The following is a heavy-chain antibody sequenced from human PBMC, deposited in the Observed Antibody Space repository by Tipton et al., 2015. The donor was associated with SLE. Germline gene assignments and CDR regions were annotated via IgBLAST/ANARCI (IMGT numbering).Heavy chain of an antibody. D-gene: IGHD1-26*01. CDR1: GGSFSGYY. J-gene: IGHJ4*02. CDR2: INHSVST. Sequence: GLVKPSETLSLTCAVYGGSFSGYYWSWIRQPPGKGLEWIGEINHSVSTNYNPSLKSRVTISVDTSKNQFSLKLSSVTAADTAVYYCARGGGWELWYFDYWGQGTLVTVSS. CDR3: ARGGGWELWYFDY. V-gene: IGHV4-34*01.